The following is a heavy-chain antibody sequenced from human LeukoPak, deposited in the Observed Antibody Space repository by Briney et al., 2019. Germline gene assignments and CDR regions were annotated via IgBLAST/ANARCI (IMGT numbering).Heavy chain of an antibody. D-gene: IGHD1-26*01. CDR2: ITNSGNSK. Sequence: GGSLRLSCAASEFTFSSYSMNWVRQAPGKGLEWVSYITNSGNSKSYADSVKGRFTISRDNTKNSLYLQMNGLRAEDTAVYYCARDDGGNSGTFVDYWGQGTLVTVSS. J-gene: IGHJ4*02. CDR1: EFTFSSYS. CDR3: ARDDGGNSGTFVDY. V-gene: IGHV3-48*01.